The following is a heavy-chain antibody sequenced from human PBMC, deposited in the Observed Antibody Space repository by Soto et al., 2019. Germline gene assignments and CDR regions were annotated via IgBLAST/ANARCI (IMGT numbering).Heavy chain of an antibody. CDR1: GGSISSFY. V-gene: IGHV4-59*01. CDR2: IYYTGST. J-gene: IGHJ4*02. Sequence: PSETLCLTCTVSGGSISSFYWSWIRQPPGKGLEWIGYIYYTGSTNYNPSLKSPVTISVDTSKNQFSLKLSSVTAADTAVYYCARGRHWLDYWGQGTLVTVSS. CDR3: ARGRHWLDY. D-gene: IGHD6-19*01.